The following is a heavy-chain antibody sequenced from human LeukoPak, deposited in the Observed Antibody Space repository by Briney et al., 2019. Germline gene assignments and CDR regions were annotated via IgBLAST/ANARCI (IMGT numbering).Heavy chain of an antibody. CDR1: GFTFSSYW. CDR3: GRGGYEIDV. J-gene: IGHJ6*02. D-gene: IGHD2-2*01. CDR2: IERGGAT. Sequence: QPGGSLPLSCAASGFTFSSYWMHWVRQGPGKGLEWVSVIERGGATYYADSVKGRFTISRNTFKNILYLQMNSLTAEDTALYFCGRGGYEIDVWGQGTTVTVSS. V-gene: IGHV3-66*01.